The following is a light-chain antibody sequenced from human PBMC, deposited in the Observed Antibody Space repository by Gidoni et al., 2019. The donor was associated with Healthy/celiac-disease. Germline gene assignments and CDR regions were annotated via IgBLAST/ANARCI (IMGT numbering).Light chain of an antibody. V-gene: IGKV1-39*01. CDR1: QRISSY. Sequence: DIQMTQSPSSLSSSVVARVTITCRESQRISSYLTWYQQKPGKAPKLLIYAASSLQSGVPSRFSGSGSGTDFTLTISSLQTEDFETYYCQQSYRTPRGVTFGQGTKVESK. CDR3: QQSYRTPRGVT. J-gene: IGKJ1*01. CDR2: AAS.